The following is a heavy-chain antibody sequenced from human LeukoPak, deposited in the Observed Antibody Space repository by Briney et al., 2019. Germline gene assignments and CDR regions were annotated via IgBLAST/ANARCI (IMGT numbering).Heavy chain of an antibody. CDR2: IYYSGST. CDR3: ARRARFLYYMDV. V-gene: IGHV4-59*01. J-gene: IGHJ6*03. Sequence: PSETLSLTCTVSGGSISSYYWSWIRQPPGKGLEWIGYIYYSGSTNYNPSLKSRVTISVDTSKNQFSLKLSSVTAADTAVYYCARRARFLYYMDVWGKGTTVTVSS. CDR1: GGSISSYY. D-gene: IGHD2-21*01.